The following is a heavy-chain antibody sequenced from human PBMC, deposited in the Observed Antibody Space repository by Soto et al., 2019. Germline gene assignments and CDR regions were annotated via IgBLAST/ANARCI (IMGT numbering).Heavy chain of an antibody. V-gene: IGHV3-23*01. CDR3: AKRDVPHSTSNAYFYDH. D-gene: IGHD2-21*02. J-gene: IGHJ4*02. CDR1: GFPFAPST. CDR2: ISVSVGST. Sequence: EVQLLQSGGGLVQPGGSLTLYCGVSGFPFAPSTMSWVRQAPGKGLEWVSTISVSVGSTYSADSVQGRFTVSSDISDNTLFLRMTSLRADDAAVYFCAKRDVPHSTSNAYFYDHWGRGVLVTVSS.